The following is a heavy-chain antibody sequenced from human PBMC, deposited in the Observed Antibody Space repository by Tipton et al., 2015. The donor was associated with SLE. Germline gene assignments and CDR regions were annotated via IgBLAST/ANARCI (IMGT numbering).Heavy chain of an antibody. CDR3: ASVPGDGY. V-gene: IGHV4-34*01. CDR1: GGSFSGYY. CDR2: INHSGST. D-gene: IGHD3-10*01. Sequence: TLSLTCAVYGGSFSGYYWSWIRQPPGEGLEWIGEINHSGSTNYNPSLKSRVTISVDTSKNQFSLKLSSVTAADTAVYYCASVPGDGYWGQGTLVTVSS. J-gene: IGHJ4*02.